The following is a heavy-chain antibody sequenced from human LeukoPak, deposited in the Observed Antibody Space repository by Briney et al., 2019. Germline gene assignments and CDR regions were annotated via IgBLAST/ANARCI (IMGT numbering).Heavy chain of an antibody. J-gene: IGHJ4*02. CDR2: IWHSGT. D-gene: IGHD3-10*01. Sequence: SQTLSLTCTVAGGSINSGGYNWSWIRQYPGKGLEWIGYIWHSGTSYNPSLKSRVTVSVDTSKSQFSLGLTSVTAADTAVYYCARTSTYYYGSGFDYWGQGILVTVSS. CDR3: ARTSTYYYGSGFDY. CDR1: GGSINSGGYN. V-gene: IGHV4-31*03.